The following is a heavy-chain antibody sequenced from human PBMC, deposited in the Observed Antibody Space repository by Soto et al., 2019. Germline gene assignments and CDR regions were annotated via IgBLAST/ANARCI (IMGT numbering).Heavy chain of an antibody. CDR2: IGADNGDT. V-gene: IGHV1-18*01. D-gene: IGHD1-1*01. J-gene: IGHJ5*02. CDR1: GYTFSTYG. Sequence: QVQLVQSGAEVKKPGASVKVSCKASGYTFSTYGFSWVRQAPGQGLEWMGWIGADNGDTNYAQNFQGRVTMTTDTSTTTSYMELRSLTYDATAVYFCARDWKGAEGFDPWGQGTLVTVSS. CDR3: ARDWKGAEGFDP.